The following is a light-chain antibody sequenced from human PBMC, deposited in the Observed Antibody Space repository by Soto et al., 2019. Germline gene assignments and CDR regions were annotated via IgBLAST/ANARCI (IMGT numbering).Light chain of an antibody. Sequence: EIVLTQSPGTLSLSPGERATLSCRASQSVGSSSLAWYQQKPGQAPRLLIYGASSRATGIPDRFSGSGSGKYFTINSSRLEPEDAALYYWQQYSPPPTFGQGTKVEIK. J-gene: IGKJ1*01. CDR3: QQYSPPPT. CDR1: QSVGSSS. V-gene: IGKV3-20*01. CDR2: GAS.